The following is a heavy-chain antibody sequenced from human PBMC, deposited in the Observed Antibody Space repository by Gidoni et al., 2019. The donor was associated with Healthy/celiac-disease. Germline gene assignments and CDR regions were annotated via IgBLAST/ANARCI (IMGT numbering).Heavy chain of an antibody. J-gene: IGHJ5*02. CDR3: ARDPNWNYYGSGSYYNWFDP. D-gene: IGHD3-10*01. CDR2: ISAYNGNT. CDR1: GYTFTSYG. V-gene: IGHV1-18*04. Sequence: QVQLVQSGAEVKKPGASVKVYCKASGYTFTSYGISWVRQAPGQGLEWMGWISAYNGNTNYAQKLQGRVTMTTDTATSTAYMELRSLRSDDTAVYYWARDPNWNYYGSGSYYNWFDPWGQGTLVTVSS.